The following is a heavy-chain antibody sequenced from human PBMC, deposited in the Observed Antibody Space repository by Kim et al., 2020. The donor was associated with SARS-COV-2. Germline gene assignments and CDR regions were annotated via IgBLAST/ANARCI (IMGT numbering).Heavy chain of an antibody. Sequence: GGSLRLSCAASGFTFSDHYMDWVRQAPGKGLEWVGRIRNKANSYTTEYGASVRGRFTISRDDSKNSLYLQMNSLKTEDTAIYYCAVIISGSRDSVVFDIWGQGTMVTVSS. J-gene: IGHJ3*02. CDR1: GFTFSDHY. CDR3: AVIISGSRDSVVFDI. D-gene: IGHD1-26*01. CDR2: IRNKANSYTT. V-gene: IGHV3-72*01.